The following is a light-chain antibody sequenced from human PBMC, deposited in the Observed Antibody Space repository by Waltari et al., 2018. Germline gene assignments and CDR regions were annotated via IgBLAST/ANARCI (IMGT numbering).Light chain of an antibody. V-gene: IGLV3-1*01. CDR1: KLGDKLGDKY. J-gene: IGLJ6*01. Sequence: SYELTQPPSVSVSPGQTATITCSGDKLGDKLGDKYTSWYQQKPGQSPLLVIYRDTRRPSGIPQRFSASNSGSTATLTISGTQAMDEADYYCQAWDTRAAHNVFGSGTTVTVL. CDR2: RDT. CDR3: QAWDTRAAHNV.